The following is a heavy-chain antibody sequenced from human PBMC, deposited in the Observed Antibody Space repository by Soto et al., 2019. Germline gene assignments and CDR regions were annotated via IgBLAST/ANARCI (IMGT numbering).Heavy chain of an antibody. CDR3: ALKVVTYYDN. J-gene: IGHJ4*02. Sequence: QVQLVQSGAEVKKPGASVRISCRASGYSFTSTYVHWVRQAPGQGPEWMGIINPAGGTTYYAQKFQCRHTITSDTSTDTVFMDLNDLTSEDTAVYFCALKVVTYYDNWGQGTLLTVSS. CDR1: GYSFTSTY. D-gene: IGHD2-21*02. CDR2: INPAGGTT. V-gene: IGHV1-46*01.